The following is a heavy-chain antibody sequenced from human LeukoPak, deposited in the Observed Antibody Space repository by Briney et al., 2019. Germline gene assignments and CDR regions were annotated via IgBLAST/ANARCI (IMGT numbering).Heavy chain of an antibody. CDR1: GFTFSSYW. CDR3: AREGWIVATIGNFDP. CDR2: IKQDGSEK. Sequence: GGSLRLSCAASGFTFSSYWMSWVRQAPGKGLEWVANIKQDGSEKYYVDSVKGRFTISRDNAKNSLYLQMNSLRAEDTAVYYCAREGWIVATIGNFDPWGQGTLVTVSS. V-gene: IGHV3-7*01. D-gene: IGHD5-12*01. J-gene: IGHJ5*02.